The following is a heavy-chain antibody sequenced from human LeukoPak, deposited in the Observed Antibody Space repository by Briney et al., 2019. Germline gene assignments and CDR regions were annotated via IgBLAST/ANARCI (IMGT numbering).Heavy chain of an antibody. CDR3: ARDPFDFSQSTAYWYFDV. Sequence: PSETLSLTCSVSGDSISRYYWSWIRQAPGKGLEWIGYTSYSGRTKYNPSLKSRVTISLDTSNNQFSLKLTSVTPADTAMYYCARDPFDFSQSTAYWYFDVWGRGTLVTVSS. V-gene: IGHV4-59*01. CDR2: TSYSGRT. CDR1: GDSISRYY. J-gene: IGHJ2*01. D-gene: IGHD3/OR15-3a*01.